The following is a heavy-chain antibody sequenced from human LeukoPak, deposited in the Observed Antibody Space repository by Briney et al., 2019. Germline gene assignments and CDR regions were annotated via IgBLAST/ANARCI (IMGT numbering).Heavy chain of an antibody. D-gene: IGHD1-26*01. CDR3: ARGRGGSYFFRYYYYYMDV. CDR2: MNPNSGNA. Sequence: SVKLSCKASGYTFTSYDINWVRQATGQGLEWMGWMNPNSGNAGYTQKFQSRVTLIKNTSISTAYMELSSLRSEDTAVYYCARGRGGSYFFRYYYYYMDVWGKGTTVTVSS. J-gene: IGHJ6*03. V-gene: IGHV1-8*01. CDR1: GYTFTSYD.